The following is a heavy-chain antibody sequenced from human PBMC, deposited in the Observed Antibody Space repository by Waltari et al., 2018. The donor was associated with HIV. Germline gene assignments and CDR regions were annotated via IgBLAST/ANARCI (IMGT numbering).Heavy chain of an antibody. CDR1: DASLDKHNVY. CDR3: ARLPYCCLRGCHSRFFDL. V-gene: IGHV4-61*02. D-gene: IGHD2-21*02. J-gene: IGHJ2*01. Sequence: QVQLQESGPRLVKPSQPLSLSCTVSDASLDKHNVYWCWARQPAGKGLELIGRIHRSGKINYNPSLQSQLSMSLGVTKNQFSLYLTSVTAADTGVYLCARLPYCCLRGCHSRFFDLWGRGALVTVSS. CDR2: IHRSGKI.